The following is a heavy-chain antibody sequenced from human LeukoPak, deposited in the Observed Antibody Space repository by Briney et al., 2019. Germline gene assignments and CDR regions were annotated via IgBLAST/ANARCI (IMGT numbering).Heavy chain of an antibody. V-gene: IGHV4-39*01. CDR2: IYYSGST. J-gene: IGHJ4*02. CDR3: ARHAAGRLGY. Sequence: SETLSLTCTVSGDSISSSSYYWGWIRQPPGKGLEWIGSIYYSGSTYYNPSLKSRVTISVDTSKNQFSLKLSSVTAADTAVYYCARHAAGRLGYWGQGTLVTVSS. CDR1: GDSISSSSYY. D-gene: IGHD1-26*01.